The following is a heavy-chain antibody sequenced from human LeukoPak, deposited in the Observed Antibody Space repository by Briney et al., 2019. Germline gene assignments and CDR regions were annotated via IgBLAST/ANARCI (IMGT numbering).Heavy chain of an antibody. Sequence: SETLSLTCAVYGGSFSGYYWSWIRQPPGKGLEWVGEINHSGSTNYNPSLKSRVTISVDTSKNQFSLKLSSVTAADTAVYYCARGRGYWGQGTLVTVSS. D-gene: IGHD3-10*01. CDR1: GGSFSGYY. J-gene: IGHJ4*02. V-gene: IGHV4-34*01. CDR3: ARGRGY. CDR2: INHSGST.